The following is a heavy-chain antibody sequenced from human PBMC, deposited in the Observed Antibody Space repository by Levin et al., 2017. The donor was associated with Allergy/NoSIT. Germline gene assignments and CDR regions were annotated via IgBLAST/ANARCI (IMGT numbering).Heavy chain of an antibody. V-gene: IGHV1-69*02. J-gene: IGHJ4*02. D-gene: IGHD2/OR15-2a*01. Sequence: SVKVSCKTSGYTFSKYTLSWVRQAPGQGLEWMGRIIPIPGLTNYAQRFQDRVTITADKSTNTAYMELSRLTSADTAVYYCARRPFAQFYFDLWGLGTLVTVSS. CDR2: IIPIPGLT. CDR1: GYTFSKYT. CDR3: ARRPFAQFYFDL.